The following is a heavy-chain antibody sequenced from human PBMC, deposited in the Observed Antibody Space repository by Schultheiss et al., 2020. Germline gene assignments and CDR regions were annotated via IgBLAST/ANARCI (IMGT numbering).Heavy chain of an antibody. CDR1: GFTFSSYA. V-gene: IGHV3-23*01. D-gene: IGHD2-2*01. J-gene: IGHJ4*02. CDR3: AKERAYCSSTSCFQSFDY. Sequence: GESLKISCAASGFTFSSYAMSWVRQAPGKGLEWVSAISGSGGSTYYADSVKGRFTISRDNSKNTLYLQMNSLRAEDTAIYYCAKERAYCSSTSCFQSFDYWGQGTLVTVSS. CDR2: ISGSGGST.